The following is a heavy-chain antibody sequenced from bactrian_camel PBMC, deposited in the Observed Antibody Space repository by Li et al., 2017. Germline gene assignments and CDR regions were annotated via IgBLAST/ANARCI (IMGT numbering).Heavy chain of an antibody. Sequence: HVQLVESGGGSVQAGGSLRLSCAVSGDTRSARCMAWFRQVPGKEREGVATSNSFDIVHYADFVKGRFTASRGSAENTLTLEMRSLQSEDTAMYFCAAGVISASAPVFCRPSQWGQGTQVTVS. CDR2: SNSFDIV. CDR3: AAGVISASAPVFCRPSQ. V-gene: IGHV3S53*01. J-gene: IGHJ4*01. CDR1: GDTRSARC. D-gene: IGHD2*01.